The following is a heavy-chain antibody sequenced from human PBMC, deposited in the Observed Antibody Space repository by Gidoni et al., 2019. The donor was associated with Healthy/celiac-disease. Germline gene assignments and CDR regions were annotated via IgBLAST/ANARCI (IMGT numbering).Heavy chain of an antibody. J-gene: IGHJ4*02. CDR3: ARDSALNYYDSSGYSV. Sequence: QVQLVDSGGGVVQPGRSLRLSCAASGLPFSSYAMHWVRQAPGKGLEWVAVISYDGSNKYYADSVKGRFTISRDNSKNTLYLQMNSLRAEDTAVYYCARDSALNYYDSSGYSVWGQGTLVTVSS. CDR2: ISYDGSNK. V-gene: IGHV3-30-3*01. CDR1: GLPFSSYA. D-gene: IGHD3-22*01.